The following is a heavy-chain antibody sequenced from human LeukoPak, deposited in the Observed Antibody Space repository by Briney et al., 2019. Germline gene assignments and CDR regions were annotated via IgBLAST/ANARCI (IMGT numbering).Heavy chain of an antibody. CDR2: IYSGGST. J-gene: IGHJ4*02. D-gene: IGHD3-10*02. Sequence: GGSLRLSCAASGFTVSSNYMSWVRQAPGKGLEWVSVIYSGGSTYYADSVKGRFTISRDNSKNTLYLQMNSLRAEDTAVYYCVGARLFYYFDYWGQGTLVTVSS. CDR1: GFTVSSNY. CDR3: VGARLFYYFDY. V-gene: IGHV3-66*02.